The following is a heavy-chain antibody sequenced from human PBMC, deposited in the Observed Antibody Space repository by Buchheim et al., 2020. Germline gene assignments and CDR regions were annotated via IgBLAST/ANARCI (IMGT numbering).Heavy chain of an antibody. V-gene: IGHV4-31*03. CDR3: ARDTLMDCSSTSCRWYYFDY. D-gene: IGHD2-2*01. Sequence: QVQLQESGPGLVKPSQTLSLTCTVSGGSISSGGYYWSWIRQHPGKGLEWIGYIYYSGSTYYNPSLKSRVTISVEPSKNQFSLKLSSETAADTAVYYCARDTLMDCSSTSCRWYYFDYWGQGTL. CDR2: IYYSGST. CDR1: GGSISSGGYY. J-gene: IGHJ4*02.